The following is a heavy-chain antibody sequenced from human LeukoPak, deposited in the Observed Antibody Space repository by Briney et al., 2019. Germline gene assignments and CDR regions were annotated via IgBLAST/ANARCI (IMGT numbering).Heavy chain of an antibody. Sequence: ASVKVSCKASGGTFSSYAISWVRQAPGQGLEWMGRIIPILGIANYAQKFQGRVTITADKSTSTAYMELSSLRSEDTAVYYCAREYSSGWPLPYYFDYWGQGTLVTVSS. V-gene: IGHV1-69*04. D-gene: IGHD6-19*01. CDR1: GGTFSSYA. CDR2: IIPILGIA. J-gene: IGHJ4*02. CDR3: AREYSSGWPLPYYFDY.